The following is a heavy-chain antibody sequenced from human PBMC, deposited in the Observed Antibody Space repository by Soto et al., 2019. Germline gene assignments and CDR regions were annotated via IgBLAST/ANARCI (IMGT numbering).Heavy chain of an antibody. V-gene: IGHV3-21*05. CDR2: ISSSSSYT. CDR1: GFTFSSYS. D-gene: IGHD1-26*01. J-gene: IGHJ4*02. CDR3: ARDRRGASRYYFDY. Sequence: GGSLRLSCAASGFTFSSYSMNWVRQAPGKGLEWVSYISSSSSYTNYADSVKGRFTISRDNAKNSLYLQMNSLRAEDTAVYYCARDRRGASRYYFDYWGQGTLVTVSS.